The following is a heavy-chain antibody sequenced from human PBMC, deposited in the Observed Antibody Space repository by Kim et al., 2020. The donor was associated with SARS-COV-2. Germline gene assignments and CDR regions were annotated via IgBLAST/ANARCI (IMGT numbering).Heavy chain of an antibody. D-gene: IGHD1-26*01. J-gene: IGHJ4*02. CDR2: IKQDGSEK. CDR3: ARVRVVGARGAGYFDY. Sequence: GGSLRLSCAASGFTFSSYWMSWVRQAPGKGLEWVANIKQDGSEKYYVDSVKGRFTISRDNAKNSRYLQMNSLRAEDTAVYYCARVRVVGARGAGYFDYWGQGTLVTVSS. V-gene: IGHV3-7*01. CDR1: GFTFSSYW.